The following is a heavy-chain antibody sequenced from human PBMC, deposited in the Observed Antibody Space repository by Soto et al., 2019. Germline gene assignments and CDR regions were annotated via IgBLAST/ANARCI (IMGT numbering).Heavy chain of an antibody. D-gene: IGHD4-17*01. CDR1: GFTVDDYA. CDR2: ISWNSETI. V-gene: IGHV3-9*01. J-gene: IGHJ4*02. CDR3: AKDMKWGGMTTIHYFDS. Sequence: EVQLVESGGGLVQPGRSLRLSCAASGFTVDDYAMHWVRQAPGKGLEWVSGISWNSETIDYADSVKGRFTISRDNAKSSFFLQMKSLRPADTALYYCAKDMKWGGMTTIHYFDSWGQGTLVTVSS.